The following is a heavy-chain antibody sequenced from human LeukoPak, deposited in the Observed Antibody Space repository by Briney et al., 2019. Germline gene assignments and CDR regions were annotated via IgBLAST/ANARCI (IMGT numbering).Heavy chain of an antibody. CDR1: GYTFTGYY. CDR3: ARYCSSTSCFEAPSASYYFDY. V-gene: IGHV1-2*06. Sequence: GASVKVSCKASGYTFTGYYMHWVRQGPGQGLELVGRFNPNRGGTNYAQKFQGRVTMTRDTSISTAYMELSRLRSDDTAVYYCARYCSSTSCFEAPSASYYFDYWGQGTLVTVSS. J-gene: IGHJ4*02. CDR2: FNPNRGGT. D-gene: IGHD2-2*01.